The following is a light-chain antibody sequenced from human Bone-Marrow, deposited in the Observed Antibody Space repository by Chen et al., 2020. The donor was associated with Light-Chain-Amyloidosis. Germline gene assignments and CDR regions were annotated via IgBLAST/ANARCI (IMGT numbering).Light chain of an antibody. J-gene: IGKJ1*01. CDR2: DAS. CDR1: QTVGTN. CDR3: HQCNSWPPWA. Sequence: EIVMTQFPATLSVSPGEGATLSCSASQTVGTNLAWYQQKPGQAPRLLIFDASTRATGVPARLSGSASGTEFTLTISNLLSEDIADYYCHQCNSWPPWAFGQGTKVDIK. V-gene: IGKV3-15*01.